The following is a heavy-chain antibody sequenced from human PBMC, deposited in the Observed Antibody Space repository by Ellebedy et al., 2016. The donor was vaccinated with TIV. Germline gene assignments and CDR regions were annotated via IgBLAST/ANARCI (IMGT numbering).Heavy chain of an antibody. D-gene: IGHD2-15*01. CDR2: ISGSGGST. CDR3: AKGAASWSDYYYYYMDV. CDR1: GFTFSSCA. J-gene: IGHJ6*03. Sequence: GESLKISXAASGFTFSSCAMSWVRQAPGKGLEWVSAISGSGGSTYYADSVKGRFTISRDNSKNTLYLQMNSLRAEDTAVYYCAKGAASWSDYYYYYMDVWGKGTTVTVSS. V-gene: IGHV3-23*01.